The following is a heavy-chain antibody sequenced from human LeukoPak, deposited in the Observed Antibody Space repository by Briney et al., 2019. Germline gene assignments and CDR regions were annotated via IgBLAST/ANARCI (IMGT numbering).Heavy chain of an antibody. J-gene: IGHJ6*03. CDR3: ARTHLAAAGTSYYYYYMDV. V-gene: IGHV1-69*06. D-gene: IGHD6-13*01. CDR1: GGTFSSYA. Sequence: SVKVSCKASGGTFSSYAISWVRQAPGQGLEWMGGIIPIFGTANYAQKFQGRVTITADKSTSTAYMELSSLRSEDTAVYYCARTHLAAAGTSYYYYYMDVWGKGTTVTISS. CDR2: IIPIFGTA.